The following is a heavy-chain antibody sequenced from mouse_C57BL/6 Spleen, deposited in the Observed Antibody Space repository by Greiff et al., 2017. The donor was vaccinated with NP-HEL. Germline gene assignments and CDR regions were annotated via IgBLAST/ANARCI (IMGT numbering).Heavy chain of an antibody. CDR1: PYSSPLSF. CDR3: ASGPHYYGSSYGYFDV. D-gene: IGHD1-1*01. V-gene: IGHV1-69*01. J-gene: IGHJ1*03. Sequence: QVQLQQPGAELVMPGASVKLSCKAPPYSSPLSFIHCFNHLPVQGLEWIGEIDPSSISANYNQKFKGKSTLTVDKSSSTAYMQLSSLTSEDSAVYYCASGPHYYGSSYGYFDVWGTGTTVTVSS. CDR2: IDPSSISA.